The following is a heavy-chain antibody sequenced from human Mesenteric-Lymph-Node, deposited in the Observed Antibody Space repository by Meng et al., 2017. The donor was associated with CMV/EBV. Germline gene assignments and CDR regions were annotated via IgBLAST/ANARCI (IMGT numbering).Heavy chain of an antibody. CDR1: GFTFSSSW. Sequence: GESLKISCAASGFTFSSSWMSWVRQAPGKGLEWVANIDQDGSDRYYVDSLKGRFIISRDNARNSLYLQMNSLRAEDTAVYYCARIRFDGNFDYWGQGTLVTVSS. J-gene: IGHJ4*02. CDR2: IDQDGSDR. CDR3: ARIRFDGNFDY. D-gene: IGHD2-15*01. V-gene: IGHV3-7*01.